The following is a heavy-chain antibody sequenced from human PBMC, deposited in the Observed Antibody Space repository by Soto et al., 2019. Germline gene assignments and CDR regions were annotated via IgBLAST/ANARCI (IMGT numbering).Heavy chain of an antibody. Sequence: QVQLQESGPGLVKPSQTLSLTCTVSGGSISSGGYYWSWIRQHPGKGLEWIGYIYYSGSTYYDPSLESRVTISVDTSKSQFALKLSSVTAADTAVYYCAGIYSGSPGGTLRYWGQGTLVTVSS. J-gene: IGHJ4*02. CDR3: AGIYSGSPGGTLRY. CDR1: GGSISSGGYY. D-gene: IGHD1-26*01. CDR2: IYYSGST. V-gene: IGHV4-31*03.